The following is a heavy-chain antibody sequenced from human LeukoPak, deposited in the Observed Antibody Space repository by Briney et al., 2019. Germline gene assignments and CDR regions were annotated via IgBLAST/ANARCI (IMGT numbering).Heavy chain of an antibody. CDR3: ARETLPYKYYFDY. V-gene: IGHV4-61*01. CDR2: IYYSGST. J-gene: IGHJ4*02. CDR1: GGSVSSGSYY. D-gene: IGHD3-10*01. Sequence: SETLSLTCTVSGGSVSSGSYYWSWIRQPPGKGLEWIGYIYYSGSTNYNPSLKSRVTISVDTSKNQFSLKLSSVTAADTAVYYCARETLPYKYYFDYWGRGTLVTVSS.